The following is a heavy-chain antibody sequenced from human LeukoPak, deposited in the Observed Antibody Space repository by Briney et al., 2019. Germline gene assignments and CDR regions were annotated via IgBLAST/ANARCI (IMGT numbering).Heavy chain of an antibody. CDR3: ANEIRPNDY. CDR1: EFDFSSHA. J-gene: IGHJ4*02. V-gene: IGHV3-23*01. CDR2: ISISGSKT. D-gene: IGHD4-17*01. Sequence: GRSLRLSCAASEFDFSSHAMTWVRQAPGKGLEWVSAISISGSKTYYADSVKGRFTISRDNSKNTLYLQMNSLRAEDTAVYYCANEIRPNDYWGQGTQVTVSS.